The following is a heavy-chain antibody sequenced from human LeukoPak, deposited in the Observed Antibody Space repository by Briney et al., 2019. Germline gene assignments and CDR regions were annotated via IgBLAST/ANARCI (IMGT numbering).Heavy chain of an antibody. Sequence: GGSLRLSCAASGFTFSSYWMHWVRQAPGKGLVWVSRINTDGSSTSYADSVKGQFTISRDNAKNTLYLQMSSLRAEDTAVYYCARDYYGDYVTYWGQGTLVTVSS. D-gene: IGHD4-17*01. CDR3: ARDYYGDYVTY. J-gene: IGHJ4*02. V-gene: IGHV3-74*01. CDR2: INTDGSST. CDR1: GFTFSSYW.